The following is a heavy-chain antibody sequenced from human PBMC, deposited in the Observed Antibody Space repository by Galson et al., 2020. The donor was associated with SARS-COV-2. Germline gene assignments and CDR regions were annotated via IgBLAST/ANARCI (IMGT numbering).Heavy chain of an antibody. CDR2: MYSSGGT. CDR3: ARESVRYHLGS. J-gene: IGHJ5*02. Sequence: ETSETLSLTCTVSGDSISSNYWSWIRQPAGKGLEWIGRMYSSGGTSYNPPLKSRVTMSVDRSKNQFSLKLNSVTAADTAVYYCARESVRYHLGSWGQGTLVSVSS. D-gene: IGHD1-20*01. V-gene: IGHV4-4*07. CDR1: GDSISSNY.